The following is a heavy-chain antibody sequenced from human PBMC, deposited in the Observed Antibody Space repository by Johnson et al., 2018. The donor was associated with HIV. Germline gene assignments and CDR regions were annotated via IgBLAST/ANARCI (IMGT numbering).Heavy chain of an antibody. Sequence: MQLVESGGGLIQPGGSLRLSCAASGFIVSSNYMSWVRQAPGKGLEWVSVVYSDGITFYADSVTGRFTISRDKFKNTLYLQMNSLRAEDTALYYCASSRDGYKGDNAFDIWGQGTMVTVSS. J-gene: IGHJ3*02. CDR2: VYSDGIT. V-gene: IGHV3-53*01. CDR1: GFIVSSNY. CDR3: ASSRDGYKGDNAFDI. D-gene: IGHD5-24*01.